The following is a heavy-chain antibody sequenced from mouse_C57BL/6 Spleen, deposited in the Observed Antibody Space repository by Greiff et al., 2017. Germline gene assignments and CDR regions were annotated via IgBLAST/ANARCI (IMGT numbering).Heavy chain of an antibody. CDR1: GYTFTSYW. CDR2: IGPNSGGT. CDR3: ARAGLHAMDY. D-gene: IGHD2-13*01. V-gene: IGHV1-72*01. J-gene: IGHJ4*01. Sequence: VQLQQPGAELVKPGASVKLSCKASGYTFTSYWMHWVKQRPGRGLEWIGRIGPNSGGTKYNGKFKSKATLTVDKPSSTAYMQLSSLTSEDSAVYYCARAGLHAMDYWGPGTSVTVSS.